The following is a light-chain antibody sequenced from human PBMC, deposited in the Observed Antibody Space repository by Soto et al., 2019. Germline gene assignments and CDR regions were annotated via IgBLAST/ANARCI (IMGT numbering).Light chain of an antibody. V-gene: IGKV3-20*01. J-gene: IGKJ1*01. CDR3: QQYGSSPT. CDR1: QSVSSTY. Sequence: EIVLTQSPGTLSLSPGERATLSCRASQSVSSTYLAWYQQKPGQAPRLLIYGASTRATGIPARFSGSGSGTEFTLTISSLQSEDFAVYYCQQYGSSPTFGQGTKVDIK. CDR2: GAS.